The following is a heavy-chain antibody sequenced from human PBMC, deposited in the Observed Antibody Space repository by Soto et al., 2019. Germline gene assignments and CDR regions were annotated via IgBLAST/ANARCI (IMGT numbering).Heavy chain of an antibody. V-gene: IGHV1-69*06. CDR2: IIPIFGTA. J-gene: IGHJ4*02. CDR1: GGTFSSYA. CDR3: ARDANYYASTGYSYFDN. Sequence: SSVKVSCKASGGTFSSYAISWVRQAPGQGLEWMGGIIPIFGTANYAQKIQGRVTITADKSTSTAYMELSSLRSEDTAVYYRARDANYYASTGYSYFDNWGQANPCTVCS. D-gene: IGHD3-22*01.